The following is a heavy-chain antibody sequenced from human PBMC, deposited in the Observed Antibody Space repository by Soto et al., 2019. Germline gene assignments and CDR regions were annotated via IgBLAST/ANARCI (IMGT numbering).Heavy chain of an antibody. CDR1: GGSISGGVHS. D-gene: IGHD2-8*01. Sequence: QVQLQESGPGLVKPSETLSLTCTVSGGSISGGVHSWSWIRQPPGKGLEWLGHIFDSGSTYYNPSLKSRLTISVDTSKNQFSLRLSSVTAADTAVYYCAREIMPLTNDWSFDLWGRGTLVTVSS. CDR2: IFDSGST. J-gene: IGHJ2*01. V-gene: IGHV4-30-4*01. CDR3: AREIMPLTNDWSFDL.